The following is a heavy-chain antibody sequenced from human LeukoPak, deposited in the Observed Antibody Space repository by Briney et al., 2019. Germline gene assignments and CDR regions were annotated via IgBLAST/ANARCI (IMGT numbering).Heavy chain of an antibody. Sequence: SETLSLTCAVYGGSFSGYYWSWIRQPPGKGLEWIGEINHSGSTNYNPSLKSRVTISVDTSKNQFSLKLSSVTAADTAVYYCAREGDYYDSSGYSLFGAFDIWGQGTMVTVSS. J-gene: IGHJ3*02. V-gene: IGHV4-34*01. CDR1: GGSFSGYY. CDR2: INHSGST. CDR3: AREGDYYDSSGYSLFGAFDI. D-gene: IGHD3-22*01.